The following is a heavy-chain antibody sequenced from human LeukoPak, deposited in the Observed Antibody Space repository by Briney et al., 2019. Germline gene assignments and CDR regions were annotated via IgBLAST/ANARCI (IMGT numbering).Heavy chain of an antibody. CDR3: AKGGSDYAFEY. J-gene: IGHJ4*02. CDR2: IYSDDGT. V-gene: IGHV3-53*01. Sequence: GESLRLSCAGSGFTVSRNDMTWARQAPGKGLERVSVIYSDDGTYYADSVKGRFPISRDNLKNTLYLQMNSLRAEDTAVYYCAKGGSDYAFEYWGQGSLVTLSA. CDR1: GFTVSRND. D-gene: IGHD4-17*01.